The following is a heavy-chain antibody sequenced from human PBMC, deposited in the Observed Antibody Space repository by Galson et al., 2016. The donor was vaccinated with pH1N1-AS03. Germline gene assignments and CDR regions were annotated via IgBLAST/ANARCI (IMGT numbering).Heavy chain of an antibody. CDR1: GYTFTGHY. CDR3: ARGRGSYGMDV. D-gene: IGHD1-26*01. J-gene: IGHJ6*02. V-gene: IGHV1-69*06. CDR2: IIPRFATA. Sequence: SVKVSCKASGYTFTGHYIQWVRQAPGQGLEWMGCIIPRFATAHYGQRLQGRVTITADTSASKAYMALSSLRSEDTAVYYCARGRGSYGMDVWGQGTTVTVSS.